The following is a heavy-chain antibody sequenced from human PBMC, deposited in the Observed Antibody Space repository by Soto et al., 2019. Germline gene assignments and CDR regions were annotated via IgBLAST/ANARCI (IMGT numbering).Heavy chain of an antibody. Sequence: EVQLVESGGGLVQPGGSLTLSCAASEFTFSSYDMSWVRQAPGKGLEWLSYISKNDSPIYYADSVKGRFTISRDNAKDSLYLHMNSLRDEDTAVYFCARGFSYASLGLWGQGTLVTVSS. CDR2: ISKNDSPI. D-gene: IGHD3-16*01. CDR1: EFTFSSYD. J-gene: IGHJ4*02. CDR3: ARGFSYASLGL. V-gene: IGHV3-48*02.